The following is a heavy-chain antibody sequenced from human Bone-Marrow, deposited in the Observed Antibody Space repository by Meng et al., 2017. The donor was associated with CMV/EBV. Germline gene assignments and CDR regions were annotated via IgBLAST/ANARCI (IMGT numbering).Heavy chain of an antibody. CDR3: ARDRIVVPPCSRTSCSLNYGKDV. Sequence: GESLKISCAASGFTFSSYWMHWVRQAPGKGLVWVSRINSDGSSTSYADSVKGRFTISRDNAKNTLYLQMNSLRAEDTAVYYCARDRIVVPPCSRTSCSLNYGKDVWGQGTTVTVSS. CDR2: INSDGSST. V-gene: IGHV3-74*01. CDR1: GFTFSSYW. J-gene: IGHJ6*02. D-gene: IGHD2-2*01.